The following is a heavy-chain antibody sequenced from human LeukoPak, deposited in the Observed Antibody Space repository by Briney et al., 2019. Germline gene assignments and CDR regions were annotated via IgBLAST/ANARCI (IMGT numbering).Heavy chain of an antibody. J-gene: IGHJ5*02. D-gene: IGHD5-12*01. CDR3: ARVEYSGYDS. V-gene: IGHV4-61*01. CDR2: IYYSGST. Sequence: SETLSLTCTVSGGSISSSSYYWSWIRQPPGKGLEWIGYIYYSGSTSYNPSLKSRVTISVDTSKNQFSLKLSSVTAADTAVYYCARVEYSGYDSWGQGTLVTVSS. CDR1: GGSISSSSYY.